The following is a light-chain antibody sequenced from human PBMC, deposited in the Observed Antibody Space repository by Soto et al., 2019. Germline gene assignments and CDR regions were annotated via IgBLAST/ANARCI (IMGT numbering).Light chain of an antibody. CDR2: DAS. J-gene: IGKJ4*01. Sequence: EIVLTQSPATLSLSPGERATLSCRASQSVSRYLAWYQQKPGQAPRLLIYDASNRAIGIPARFSGSGSGTDFTFTITGLQPEDFATYYCQQYDNLPLTFDRGTAVEISFGGGTRVELK. V-gene: IGKV3-11*01. CDR1: QSVSRY. CDR3: QQYDNLPLTFDRGTAVEIS.